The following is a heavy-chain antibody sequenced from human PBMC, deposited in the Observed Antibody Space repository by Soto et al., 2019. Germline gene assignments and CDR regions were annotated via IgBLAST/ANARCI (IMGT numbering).Heavy chain of an antibody. CDR1: GYTFTSYY. V-gene: IGHV1-46*01. Sequence: ASVKVSCKASGYTFTSYYMHWVRQAPGQGLEWMGIINPSGGSTSYAQKFQGRVTMTRDTSTPTVYMELSSLRSEDTAVYYCARVDSRHLYYYYGMDVWGQGTTVTAP. J-gene: IGHJ6*02. D-gene: IGHD6-13*01. CDR2: INPSGGST. CDR3: ARVDSRHLYYYYGMDV.